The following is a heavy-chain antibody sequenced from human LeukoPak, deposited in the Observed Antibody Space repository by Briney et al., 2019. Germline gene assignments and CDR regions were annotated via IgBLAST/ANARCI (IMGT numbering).Heavy chain of an antibody. CDR1: GGSIRSWY. Sequence: PSETLSLTCTVSGGSIRSWYWSWIRKPPGKGLEWIGYIYDSGNTNYNPSLKSRVTISIDTSKNQFSLNLRSVTAVDTAVYYCASLSGYYSNDAFDIWGQGTMVTVSS. CDR3: ASLSGYYSNDAFDI. J-gene: IGHJ3*02. CDR2: IYDSGNT. V-gene: IGHV4-4*08. D-gene: IGHD3-22*01.